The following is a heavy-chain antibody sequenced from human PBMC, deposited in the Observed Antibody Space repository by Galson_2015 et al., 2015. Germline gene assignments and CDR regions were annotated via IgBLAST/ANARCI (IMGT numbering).Heavy chain of an antibody. CDR1: GVSVGSGDGY. J-gene: IGHJ3*02. Sequence: ALCIGGTARGVSVGSGDGYWSWFRQPPGQRGEWVGYIYSRGGAGYNPSLKSRVTISVDTSKNQFSLKLSTVTAADSAVYYCATLALKYCGGACYPTRPPAFDIWGQGTMVTVSS. CDR2: IYSRGGA. D-gene: IGHD2-21*02. CDR3: ATLALKYCGGACYPTRPPAFDI. V-gene: IGHV4-30-4*01.